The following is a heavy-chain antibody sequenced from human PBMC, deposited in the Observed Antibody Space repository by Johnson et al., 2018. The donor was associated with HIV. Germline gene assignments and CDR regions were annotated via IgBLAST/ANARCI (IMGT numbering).Heavy chain of an antibody. CDR3: AGVYQLVQGAFDI. J-gene: IGHJ3*02. Sequence: VQLVESGGGLVQPGGSLRLSCAASGFTFSSYDMHWVRQATGKGLAWVSAIGTAGDTYYPGSVKGRFTISRENAKNSLYLQMNSLRAGDTAVYYCAGVYQLVQGAFDIWGQGTMVTVSS. CDR1: GFTFSSYD. D-gene: IGHD6-6*01. CDR2: IGTAGDT. V-gene: IGHV3-13*01.